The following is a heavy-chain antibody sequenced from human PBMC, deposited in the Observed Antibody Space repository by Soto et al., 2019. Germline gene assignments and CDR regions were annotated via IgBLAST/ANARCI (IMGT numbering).Heavy chain of an antibody. Sequence: GASVKVSCKASGGTFSSYAISWVRQAPGQGLEWMGGIIPIFGTANYAQKFQGRVTITADESTSTAYMELSSLRSEDTAVYYCARVLRAATSKGVYYYYGMDVWGQGTTVTVSS. CDR1: GGTFSSYA. J-gene: IGHJ6*02. CDR3: ARVLRAATSKGVYYYYGMDV. D-gene: IGHD6-13*01. CDR2: IIPIFGTA. V-gene: IGHV1-69*13.